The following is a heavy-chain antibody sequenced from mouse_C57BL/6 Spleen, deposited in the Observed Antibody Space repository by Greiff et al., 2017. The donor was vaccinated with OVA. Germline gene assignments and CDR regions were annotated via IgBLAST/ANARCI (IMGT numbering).Heavy chain of an antibody. V-gene: IGHV5-9*01. J-gene: IGHJ4*01. CDR2: ISGGGGNT. CDR3: ARHLIGGYAMDY. Sequence: EVMLVESGGGLVKPGGSLKLSCAASGFTFSSYTMSWVRQTPEKRLEWVATISGGGGNTYYPDSVKGRFTISRDNAKNTLYLQMSSLRSEDTALYYCARHLIGGYAMDYWGQGTSVTVSS. CDR1: GFTFSSYT.